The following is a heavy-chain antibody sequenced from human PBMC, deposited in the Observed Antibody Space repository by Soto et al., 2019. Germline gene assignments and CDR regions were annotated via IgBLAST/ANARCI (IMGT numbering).Heavy chain of an antibody. V-gene: IGHV4-34*01. CDR1: GFTFSDYY. CDR3: ARSHTFTWYASVWFDP. CDR2: IDHSGST. D-gene: IGHD6-13*01. J-gene: IGHJ5*02. Sequence: QVQLVESGGGLVKPGGSLRLSCAASGFTFSDYYWTWIRQPPGKGLEWIGEIDHSGSTNYNPSLKSRVTISVDTSKNHFSLKLSSVTAADTAVYYCARSHTFTWYASVWFDPWGQGTLATVSS.